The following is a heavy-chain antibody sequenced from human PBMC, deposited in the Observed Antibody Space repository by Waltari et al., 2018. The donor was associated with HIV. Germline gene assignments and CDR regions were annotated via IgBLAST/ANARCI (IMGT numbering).Heavy chain of an antibody. Sequence: QVQLVESGGGVVQPGRYLRLSCAASGFTVSYYGMHWVRQAPGKGLEWVAVIWYDGSNKYYADSVKGRFTISRDNSKNTLYLQMNSLRAEDTAVYYCASQSYGSGSYYPLDYWGQGILVTVSS. J-gene: IGHJ4*02. CDR3: ASQSYGSGSYYPLDY. D-gene: IGHD3-10*01. CDR2: IWYDGSNK. CDR1: GFTVSYYG. V-gene: IGHV3-33*01.